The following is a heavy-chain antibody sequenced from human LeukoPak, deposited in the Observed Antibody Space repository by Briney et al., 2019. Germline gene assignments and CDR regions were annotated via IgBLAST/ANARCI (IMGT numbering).Heavy chain of an antibody. V-gene: IGHV1-2*02. CDR3: ARDLHPWCHLDY. Sequence: ASVKVSCKASGYTFTGYYMHWVRQAPGQGLEWMGWINPNSGGTNYAQKFQGRVTMTRDASISTAYMELSRLRSDDTAVYYCARDLHPWCHLDYWGQGTLVTVSS. D-gene: IGHD2-8*02. CDR1: GYTFTGYY. J-gene: IGHJ4*02. CDR2: INPNSGGT.